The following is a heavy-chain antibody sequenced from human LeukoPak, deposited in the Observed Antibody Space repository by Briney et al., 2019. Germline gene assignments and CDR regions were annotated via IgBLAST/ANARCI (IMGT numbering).Heavy chain of an antibody. V-gene: IGHV1-18*01. Sequence: ASVKVSCKASGYTFTSYGISWVRQAPGQGLEWMGWISAYNGNTNYAPRLQGRVTMTTDTSTSTAYIELRSLRSDDTAVYYCPRPLRYCSGGSCYPAGYWGQGTLVTVSS. CDR1: GYTFTSYG. CDR2: ISAYNGNT. CDR3: PRPLRYCSGGSCYPAGY. D-gene: IGHD2-15*01. J-gene: IGHJ4*02.